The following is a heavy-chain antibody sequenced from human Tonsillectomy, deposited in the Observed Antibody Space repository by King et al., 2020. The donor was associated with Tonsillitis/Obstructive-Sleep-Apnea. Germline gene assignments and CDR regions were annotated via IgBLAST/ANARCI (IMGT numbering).Heavy chain of an antibody. Sequence: VQLVESGGGLVQPGGSLRLSCAASGFTFSSYWMHWVRQAPGKGLVWVSRINSDGSSTSYADSVKGRFTISRDNAKNTRYLQMNSLRAEDTAVYYCARDVGDSYYDFWSGYYRGDYFDYWGQGTLVTVSS. CDR1: GFTFSSYW. CDR2: INSDGSST. J-gene: IGHJ4*02. V-gene: IGHV3-74*01. D-gene: IGHD3-3*01. CDR3: ARDVGDSYYDFWSGYYRGDYFDY.